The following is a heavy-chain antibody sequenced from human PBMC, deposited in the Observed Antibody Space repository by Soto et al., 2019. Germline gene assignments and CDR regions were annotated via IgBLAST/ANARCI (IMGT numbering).Heavy chain of an antibody. CDR3: ARFYGDYVADY. CDR1: GGSVSSYY. CDR2: IYYSGST. D-gene: IGHD4-17*01. J-gene: IGHJ4*02. Sequence: SDTLSLACTVSGGSVSSYYWIWLRQPPGKGLEWIGYIYYSGSTNYNPSLKSRVTISVDTSKNQFSLKLSSVTAADTAVYYCARFYGDYVADYWGQGTLVTVSS. V-gene: IGHV4-59*02.